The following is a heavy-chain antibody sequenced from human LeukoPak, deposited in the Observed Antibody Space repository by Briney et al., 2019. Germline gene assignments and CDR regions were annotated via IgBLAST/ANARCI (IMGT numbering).Heavy chain of an antibody. CDR1: GGSISSGGYY. V-gene: IGHV4-31*03. CDR3: ARGRAAAGTLGNNWFDP. D-gene: IGHD6-13*01. J-gene: IGHJ5*02. Sequence: PSQTLSLTCTVSGGSISSGGYYWSCIRRHPGKGLEWIGYIYYSGSTYYNPSLKSRVTISVDTSKNQFSLKLSSVTAADTAVYYCARGRAAAGTLGNNWFDPWGQGTLVTVSS. CDR2: IYYSGST.